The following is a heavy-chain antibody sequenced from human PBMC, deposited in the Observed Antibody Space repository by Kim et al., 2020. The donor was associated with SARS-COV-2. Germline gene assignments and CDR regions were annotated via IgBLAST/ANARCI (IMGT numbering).Heavy chain of an antibody. Sequence: GGSLRLSCAASGFTVSSNYMSWVRQAPGKGLEWVSVIYSGGSTYYADSVKGRFTISRDNSKNTLYLQMNSLRAEDTAVYYCARDDRFSMVRGVNLYYYYGMDVWGQGTTVTVSS. CDR1: GFTVSSNY. J-gene: IGHJ6*02. D-gene: IGHD3-10*01. CDR2: IYSGGST. CDR3: ARDDRFSMVRGVNLYYYYGMDV. V-gene: IGHV3-66*02.